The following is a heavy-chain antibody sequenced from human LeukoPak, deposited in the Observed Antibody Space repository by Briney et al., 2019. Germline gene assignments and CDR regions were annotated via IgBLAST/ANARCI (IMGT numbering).Heavy chain of an antibody. D-gene: IGHD6-6*01. V-gene: IGHV4-4*09. CDR1: GGSISSYY. J-gene: IGHJ5*02. Sequence: SETLSLTCTVSGGSISSYYWSWIRQPPGKGLEWIGYIYTSGSTNYNPSLKSRVTISVDTSKNQFPLKLSSVTAADTAVYYCARLEQLVGFDPWGQGTLVTVSS. CDR2: IYTSGST. CDR3: ARLEQLVGFDP.